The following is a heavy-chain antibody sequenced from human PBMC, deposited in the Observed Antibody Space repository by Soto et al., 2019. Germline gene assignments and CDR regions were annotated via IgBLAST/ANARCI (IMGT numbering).Heavy chain of an antibody. CDR1: GYTFTSYD. V-gene: IGHV1-8*01. J-gene: IGHJ5*02. CDR3: AREGIDYSAHNWFDP. CDR2: MNPNSGNT. D-gene: IGHD4-4*01. Sequence: ASVKVSCKASGYTFTSYDINWVRQATGQGLEWMGWMNPNSGNTGYAQKFQGRVTMTRNTSISTAYMELSSLRSEDTAVYYCAREGIDYSAHNWFDPWGQGTLVTVSS.